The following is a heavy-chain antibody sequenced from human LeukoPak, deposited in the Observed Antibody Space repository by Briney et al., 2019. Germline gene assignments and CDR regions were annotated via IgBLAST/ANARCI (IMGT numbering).Heavy chain of an antibody. CDR3: ARDLREFDSSGYYLDY. CDR2: ISSSSSYT. D-gene: IGHD3-22*01. CDR1: GFTFSDYY. V-gene: IGHV3-11*06. J-gene: IGHJ4*02. Sequence: GGSLRLSCAASGFTFSDYYMSWIRQAPGKGLEWVSYISSSSSYTNYADSVKGRFTTSRDNAKNSLYLQMNSLRAEDTAVYYCARDLREFDSSGYYLDYWGQGTLVTVSS.